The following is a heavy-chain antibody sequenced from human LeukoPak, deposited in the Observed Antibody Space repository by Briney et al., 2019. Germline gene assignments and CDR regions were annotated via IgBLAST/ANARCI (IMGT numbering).Heavy chain of an antibody. CDR3: AGGGGVTTDYYYYYYMDV. CDR1: GYTFTSYY. V-gene: IGHV1-69*13. CDR2: IIPIYGTS. Sequence: SVKVSGKASGYTFTSYYMHWVRQAPGQGLEWMGGIIPIYGTSNYAQKFQGRVTITADESTSTAYMEPSSLRSEDTAVYYCAGGGGVTTDYYYYYYMDVWGKGTTVTISS. D-gene: IGHD4-17*01. J-gene: IGHJ6*03.